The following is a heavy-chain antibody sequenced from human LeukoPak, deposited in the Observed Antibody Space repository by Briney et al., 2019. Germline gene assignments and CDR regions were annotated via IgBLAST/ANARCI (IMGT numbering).Heavy chain of an antibody. CDR2: IYPADSDT. V-gene: IGHV5-51*01. D-gene: IGHD2/OR15-2a*01. CDR1: GYSFTNYW. CDR3: ASGREPGILYIDY. Sequence: GESLKISCKGSGYSFTNYWIGWVRQMPGKGLEWMGIIYPADSDTRYNPSFQGQVTFSADKSISTAYLQWSSLKASDTAMYYCASGREPGILYIDYWGQGTLVTVSS. J-gene: IGHJ4*02.